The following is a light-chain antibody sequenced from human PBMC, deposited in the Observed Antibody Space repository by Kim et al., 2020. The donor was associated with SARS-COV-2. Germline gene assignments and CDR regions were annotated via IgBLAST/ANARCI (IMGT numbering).Light chain of an antibody. CDR3: RVWDSSSDLRV. CDR1: NIGSKS. J-gene: IGLJ2*01. V-gene: IGLV3-21*04. CDR2: YDS. Sequence: SYELTQPPSVSVAPGKTARITCGGNNIGSKSVHWYQQKPGQAPVLVIYYDSDRPSGIPERFSGSNSGNTATLTISRVEAGDEADYYCRVWDSSSDLRVFGGGTQLTVL.